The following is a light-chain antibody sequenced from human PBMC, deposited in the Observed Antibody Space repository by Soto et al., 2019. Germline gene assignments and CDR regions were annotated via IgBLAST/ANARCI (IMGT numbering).Light chain of an antibody. Sequence: DIQMTQSPSSLSASVGDRVTITCRASQGISNSLAWYQQNAGKSPKLLIYAASNLQSGVPSRFSGSGSRTDFSLTISSLQPEDVATYYCQTYNSARVTFGGGTKVEIK. CDR3: QTYNSARVT. CDR2: AAS. V-gene: IGKV1-27*01. J-gene: IGKJ4*01. CDR1: QGISNS.